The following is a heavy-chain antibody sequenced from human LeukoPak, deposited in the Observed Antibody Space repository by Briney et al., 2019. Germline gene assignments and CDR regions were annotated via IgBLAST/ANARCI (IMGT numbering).Heavy chain of an antibody. CDR1: GFTFSSYS. V-gene: IGHV3-21*01. CDR2: ISSSSSHI. Sequence: GGSLRLSCAASGFTFSSYSMNWVRQAPGKGLEWVSSISSSSSHIYYADSVKGRFTISRDNAKNSLYLQMNSLRAEDTAVYYCARGVGGWYDPRAFDIWGQGTMVTVSS. J-gene: IGHJ3*02. CDR3: ARGVGGWYDPRAFDI. D-gene: IGHD6-19*01.